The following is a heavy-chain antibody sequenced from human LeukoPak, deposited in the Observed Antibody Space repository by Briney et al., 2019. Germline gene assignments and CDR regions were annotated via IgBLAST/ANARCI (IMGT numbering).Heavy chain of an antibody. CDR1: GLTFSSYA. D-gene: IGHD5-18*01. J-gene: IGHJ4*02. Sequence: GGSLRLSCAASGLTFSSYAMSWVRQAPGKGLEWVSGISGSGGSTYYADSVKGRFTNSRDNSKNTLYLQMNSLRAEDTAEYYCAARIQLWLRDYWGQGTPVTVSS. CDR2: ISGSGGST. CDR3: AARIQLWLRDY. V-gene: IGHV3-23*01.